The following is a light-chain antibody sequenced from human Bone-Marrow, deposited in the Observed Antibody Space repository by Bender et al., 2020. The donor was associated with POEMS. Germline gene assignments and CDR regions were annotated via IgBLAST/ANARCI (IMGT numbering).Light chain of an antibody. J-gene: IGLJ3*02. CDR2: TTT. CDR3: SAWDDSLGGWV. Sequence: QSVVTQPPSLSEAPRQRVTISCSGSSSNFGAGYDAQWYQQLPATAPKLLIYTTTNRPSGVPDRFSGSKSGNTASLAISELQSEDAALYSCSAWDDSLGGWVVGGGTKLTVL. CDR1: SSNFGAGYD. V-gene: IGLV1-50*01.